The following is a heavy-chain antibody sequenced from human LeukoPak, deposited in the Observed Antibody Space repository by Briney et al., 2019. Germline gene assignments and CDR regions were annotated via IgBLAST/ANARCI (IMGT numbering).Heavy chain of an antibody. Sequence: ASVKVSCKASGYTFTSYYMHWVRQAPGQGLEWMGWISAYNGNTNYAQKLQGRVTMTTDTSTSTAYMELRSLRSDDTAVYYCARGPPLRLGELSFDYWGQGTLVTVSS. J-gene: IGHJ4*02. D-gene: IGHD3-16*02. CDR3: ARGPPLRLGELSFDY. CDR1: GYTFTSYY. V-gene: IGHV1-18*04. CDR2: ISAYNGNT.